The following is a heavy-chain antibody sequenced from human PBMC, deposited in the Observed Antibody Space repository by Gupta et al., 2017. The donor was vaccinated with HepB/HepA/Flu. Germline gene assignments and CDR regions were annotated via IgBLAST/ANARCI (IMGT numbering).Heavy chain of an antibody. CDR1: GGSIDSTHYY. Sequence: QLQLQESGPGRVKPSETLSLTCTVSGGSIDSTHYYWVWIRQSPGKGLEWIGTTFYNGNSYYNPSLKSRVIISVDTSKNQFSLRLNSVTAADTAVYYCARLLRVTSGSQPLGQYFFDYWGQGTLVSVSS. CDR2: TFYNGNS. J-gene: IGHJ4*02. V-gene: IGHV4-39*01. CDR3: ARLLRVTSGSQPLGQYFFDY. D-gene: IGHD1-26*01.